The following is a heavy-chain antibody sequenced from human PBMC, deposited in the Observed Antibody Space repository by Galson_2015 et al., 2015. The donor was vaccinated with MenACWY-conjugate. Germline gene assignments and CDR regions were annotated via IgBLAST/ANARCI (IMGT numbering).Heavy chain of an antibody. CDR3: VRQGGDDAFNV. J-gene: IGHJ3*01. V-gene: IGHV4-59*08. Sequence: ATLSLTCSVSGDSISGYYWSWIRQPPGKRLEWIGSIYYSGSTTYNPSLTTRVTLSVETSKSQFSLNLTSVTAADTAVYYCVRQGGDDAFNVWGQGTMVAVAS. CDR2: IYYSGST. CDR1: GDSISGYY. D-gene: IGHD3-16*01.